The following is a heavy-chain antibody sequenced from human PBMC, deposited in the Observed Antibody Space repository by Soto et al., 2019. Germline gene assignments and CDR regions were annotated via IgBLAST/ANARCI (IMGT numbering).Heavy chain of an antibody. D-gene: IGHD3-10*01. CDR1: GYTFTSYD. CDR2: MNPNSGNT. CDR3: ARGRLLWFGELSHWFDP. V-gene: IGHV1-8*01. J-gene: IGHJ5*02. Sequence: RASVKVSCKASGYTFTSYDINWVRQATGQGLEWMGWMNPNSGNTGYAQKFQGRVTMTRNTSISTAYMELSSLRSEDTAVYYCARGRLLWFGELSHWFDPWGQGTLVTVSS.